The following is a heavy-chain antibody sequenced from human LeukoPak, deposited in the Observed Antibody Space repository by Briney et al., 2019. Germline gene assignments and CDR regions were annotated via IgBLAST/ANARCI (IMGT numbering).Heavy chain of an antibody. CDR3: ARKGRARLDYPGYMDV. CDR1: GYSISSGYY. Sequence: PSEALSLTCTVSGYSISSGYYRGWIRQPPGKGLEWIGSIYHSGSTYYNPSLKSRVTISVDTSKNQFSLKLSSVTAADTAVYYCARKGRARLDYPGYMDVWGKGTTVTVSS. V-gene: IGHV4-38-2*02. J-gene: IGHJ6*03. D-gene: IGHD4-11*01. CDR2: IYHSGST.